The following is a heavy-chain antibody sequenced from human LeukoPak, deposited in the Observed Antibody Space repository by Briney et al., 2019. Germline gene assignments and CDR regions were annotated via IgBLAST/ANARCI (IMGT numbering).Heavy chain of an antibody. J-gene: IGHJ4*02. Sequence: GGSLRLSCAASGFTFSSYSMNWVRQAPGKGLEWVSSISSSSSYIYYADSVKGRFTISRDNAKNSLYLQMNSLRAEDTAVYYCASLTTVTPVDYWGQGTLVTVSS. D-gene: IGHD4-17*01. V-gene: IGHV3-21*01. CDR3: ASLTTVTPVDY. CDR1: GFTFSSYS. CDR2: ISSSSSYI.